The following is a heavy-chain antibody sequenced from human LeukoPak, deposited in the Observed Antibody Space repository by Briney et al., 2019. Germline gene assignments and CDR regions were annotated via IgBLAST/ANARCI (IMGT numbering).Heavy chain of an antibody. CDR1: GGTFSSYA. CDR2: IIPIFGTA. CDR3: ARGGVAGRGLFDY. D-gene: IGHD6-19*01. Sequence: SVKVSCKASGGTFSSYAISWVRQAPGQGLEWMGGIIPIFGTANYAQTFQGRVTITTDESTSTAYMELSSLRSEDTAVYYCARGGVAGRGLFDYWGQGTLVTVSS. V-gene: IGHV1-69*05. J-gene: IGHJ4*02.